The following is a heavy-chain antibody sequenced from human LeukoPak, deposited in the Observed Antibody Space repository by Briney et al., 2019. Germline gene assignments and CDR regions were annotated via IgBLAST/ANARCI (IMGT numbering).Heavy chain of an antibody. CDR1: GGSISSSSYY. D-gene: IGHD6-13*01. CDR2: IYYSGST. J-gene: IGHJ5*02. Sequence: SETLSLTCTVSGGSISSSSYYWGWIRQPPGKGLEGIVSIYYSGSTYYNPSLKSRVTISVDTSKNQFSLKLSSVTAADTAVYYCARVAPKYSSSWKVGGDRLLNWFDPWGQGTLVTVSS. CDR3: ARVAPKYSSSWKVGGDRLLNWFDP. V-gene: IGHV4-39*07.